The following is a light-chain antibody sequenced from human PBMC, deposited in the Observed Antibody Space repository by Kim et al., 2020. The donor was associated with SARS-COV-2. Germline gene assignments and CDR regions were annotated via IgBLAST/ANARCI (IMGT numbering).Light chain of an antibody. J-gene: IGKJ3*01. V-gene: IGKV3-11*01. CDR2: DTS. CDR3: QQRSNWPLT. Sequence: EVVLTQSPATLSLSPGQRATLSCRASQGVDNYLAWYQHKPGQAPRLLIYDTSNRATGIPARFSGSGSGTDFTLTISSLEPEDVAVYFCQQRSNWPLTFGPGTKVDIK. CDR1: QGVDNY.